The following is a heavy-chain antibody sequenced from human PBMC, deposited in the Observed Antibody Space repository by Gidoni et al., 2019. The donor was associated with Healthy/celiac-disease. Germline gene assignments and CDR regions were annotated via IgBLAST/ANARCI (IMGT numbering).Heavy chain of an antibody. CDR1: TFTSYG. Sequence: TFTSYGISWVRQAPGQGLEWMGWISAYNGNTNYAQKLQGRVTMTTDTSTSTAYMELRSLRSDDTAVYYCARGRRVVVVPAAMGGYYYYMDVWGKGTTVTVSS. J-gene: IGHJ6*03. CDR3: ARGRRVVVVPAAMGGYYYYMDV. V-gene: IGHV1-18*01. CDR2: ISAYNGNT. D-gene: IGHD2-2*01.